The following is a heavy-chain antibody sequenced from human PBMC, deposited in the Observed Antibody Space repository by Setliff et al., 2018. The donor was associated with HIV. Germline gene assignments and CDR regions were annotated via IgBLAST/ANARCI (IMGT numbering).Heavy chain of an antibody. CDR1: GDYLSSSHW. D-gene: IGHD3-10*01. CDR3: APRHHKYGFL. J-gene: IGHJ4*02. CDR2: AYHRGNT. Sequence: SETLSLTCAVSGDYLSSSHWWSWVRQPPGKGLEWIGEAYHRGNTNYNPPLKSRVTMSVDKSLNQVSLKLRSVTATDTALYYCAPRHHKYGFLWGQGTLVTVSS. V-gene: IGHV4-4*02.